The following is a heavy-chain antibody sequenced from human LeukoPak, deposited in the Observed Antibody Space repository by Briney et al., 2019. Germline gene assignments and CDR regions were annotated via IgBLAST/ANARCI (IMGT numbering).Heavy chain of an antibody. CDR1: GGSISSDGFY. J-gene: IGHJ4*02. Sequence: SETLSLTCTVSGGSISSDGFYWSWVRQHPGKGLEWIGYISYSGSTYYNPSLKSRVSVSLDTSKSQFSLKLTSVTAADTAVYFCARGPSYCDFWGQGTLVAVSS. V-gene: IGHV4-31*03. CDR2: ISYSGST. CDR3: ARGPSYCDF.